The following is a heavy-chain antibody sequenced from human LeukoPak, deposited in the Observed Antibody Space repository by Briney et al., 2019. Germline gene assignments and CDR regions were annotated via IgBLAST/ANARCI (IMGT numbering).Heavy chain of an antibody. Sequence: PGGSLRLSCAASGFTFRSYAMNWLRQAPGKGLEWVSAISGSGSATYYADSVKGRFTISRDNSKNTLYLQMNSLRAEDTAVYYCAKDQYGEAFDIWGPGTMVTVSS. J-gene: IGHJ3*02. D-gene: IGHD4-17*01. CDR2: ISGSGSAT. CDR3: AKDQYGEAFDI. CDR1: GFTFRSYA. V-gene: IGHV3-23*01.